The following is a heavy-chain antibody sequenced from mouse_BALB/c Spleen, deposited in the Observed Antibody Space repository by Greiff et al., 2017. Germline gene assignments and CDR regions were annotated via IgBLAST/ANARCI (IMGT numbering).Heavy chain of an antibody. V-gene: IGHV14-3*02. J-gene: IGHJ1*01. CDR1: GFNIKDTY. D-gene: IGHD2-14*01. Sequence: VHVKQSGAELVKPGASVKLSCTASGFNIKDTYMHWVKQRPEQGLEWIGRIDPANGNTKYDPKFQGKATITADTSSNTAYLQLSSLTSEDTAVYYCAGSDRYDWYFDVWGAGTTVTVSS. CDR3: AGSDRYDWYFDV. CDR2: IDPANGNT.